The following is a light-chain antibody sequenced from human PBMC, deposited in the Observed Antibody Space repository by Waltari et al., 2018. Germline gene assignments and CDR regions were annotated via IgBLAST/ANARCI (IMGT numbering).Light chain of an antibody. J-gene: IGKJ5*01. CDR1: QYLRDH. CDR3: QQRISWPLT. V-gene: IGKV3-11*01. Sequence: EVVLTQSPATLSLSLGDRATLSCRASQYLRDHLAWYKQKPGQPPRLLIYDASNRATGIPARFSGSGSGTDFTLTISSLEPDDFAVYYCQQRISWPLTFGHGTRVENK. CDR2: DAS.